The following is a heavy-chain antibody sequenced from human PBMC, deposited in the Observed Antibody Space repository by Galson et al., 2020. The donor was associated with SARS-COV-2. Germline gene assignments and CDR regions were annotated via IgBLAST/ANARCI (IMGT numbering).Heavy chain of an antibody. V-gene: IGHV3-23*01. Sequence: GGSLRLSCAASGFTFSSYAMSWVRQAPGKGLEWVSAIRGSGGSTYYADSVKGRFTISRDNSKNTLYLQMNSLRAEDTAVYYCAKDPAWATLTTGYFDYWGQGTLVTVSS. CDR3: AKDPAWATLTTGYFDY. D-gene: IGHD1-1*01. CDR1: GFTFSSYA. CDR2: IRGSGGST. J-gene: IGHJ4*02.